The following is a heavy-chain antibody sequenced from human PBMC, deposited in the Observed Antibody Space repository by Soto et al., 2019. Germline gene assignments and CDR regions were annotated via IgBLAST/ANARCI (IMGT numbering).Heavy chain of an antibody. J-gene: IGHJ4*02. CDR2: YDLKKGET. D-gene: IGHD4-4*01. V-gene: IGHV1-24*01. CDR3: GRDRGYSSFDY. CDR1: GYSLTELS. Sequence: ASVKVSCKVSGYSLTELSIHWVRQAPGEGLEWMGGYDLKKGETIYAQKFQGRVTMPEDSPADTPYLQMNSLSVEDTAVYYCGRDRGYSSFDYWGQGTPVTVSS.